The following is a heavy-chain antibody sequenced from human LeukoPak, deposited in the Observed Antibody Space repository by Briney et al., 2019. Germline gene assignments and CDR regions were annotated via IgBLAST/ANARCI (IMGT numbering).Heavy chain of an antibody. CDR2: IYPGHSDT. J-gene: IGHJ6*03. V-gene: IGHV5-51*01. Sequence: LGESLKISCKGSGYSFTSYWIGWVRQMPGKGLEWMGIIYPGHSDTRYSPSFQGQVTISADKSISTAYLQWSSLKASDTAMYYCARHPYYDSWSGPKVIHYYYMDVWGKGTTVTVSS. CDR3: ARHPYYDSWSGPKVIHYYYMDV. CDR1: GYSFTSYW. D-gene: IGHD3-3*01.